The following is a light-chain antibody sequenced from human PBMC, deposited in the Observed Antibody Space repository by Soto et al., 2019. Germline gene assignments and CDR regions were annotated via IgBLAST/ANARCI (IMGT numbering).Light chain of an antibody. Sequence: QSVLTQPPSVSGAPGERVTISCTGSSSDIGAGYRVRWYQQVPGTAPKLLIYDNTNRPSGVPARFSGSKSGTSASLAISGLQAEDEADYYCSSYTSSSPYVFGTGTKLTVL. J-gene: IGLJ1*01. CDR2: DNT. CDR3: SSYTSSSPYV. V-gene: IGLV1-40*01. CDR1: SSDIGAGYR.